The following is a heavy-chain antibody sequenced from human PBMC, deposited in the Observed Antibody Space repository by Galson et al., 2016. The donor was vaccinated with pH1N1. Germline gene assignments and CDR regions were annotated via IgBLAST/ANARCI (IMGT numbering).Heavy chain of an antibody. CDR3: ARDGIAAAGIRRDQYYFDY. J-gene: IGHJ4*02. D-gene: IGHD6-13*01. V-gene: IGHV6-1*01. Sequence: CAISGDSVSSNSAAWNWIRQSPSRGLEWLGRTYDRSKWYNDYAISVKSRITINPDTSNNQFSLQLNSVTPEDTAVYYCARDGIAAAGIRRDQYYFDYWGQGTLVTVSS. CDR2: TYDRSKWYN. CDR1: GDSVSSNSAA.